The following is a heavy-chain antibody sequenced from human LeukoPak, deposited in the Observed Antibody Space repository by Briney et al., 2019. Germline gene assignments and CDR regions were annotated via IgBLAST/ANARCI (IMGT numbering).Heavy chain of an antibody. J-gene: IGHJ4*02. CDR1: GGSISSSNW. D-gene: IGHD3-22*01. V-gene: IGHV4-4*02. CDR2: IYHSGST. CDR3: ARGGVSGYFSRGPYQPITY. Sequence: SGTLSLTCAVSGGSISSSNWWSWVRQPPGKGLEWIGEIYHSGSTNYNPSLKSRVTISVDKSKNQFSLKLSSVTAADTAVYYCARGGVSGYFSRGPYQPITYWGQGTLVTVSS.